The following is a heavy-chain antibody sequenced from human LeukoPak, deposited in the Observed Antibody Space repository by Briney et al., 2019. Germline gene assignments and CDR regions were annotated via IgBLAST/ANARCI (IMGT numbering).Heavy chain of an antibody. Sequence: GGSLRLSCAASGFTFSSYAMSWVRQAPGKGLEWVSAISGSGGSTYYADSVKGRFTISRDNSKNTLYLQMNSLRAEDTAVYYCAKDSDDYVGGSYREREYWGEGTLVTVSS. CDR1: GFTFSSYA. CDR2: ISGSGGST. D-gene: IGHD3-16*02. CDR3: AKDSDDYVGGSYREREY. J-gene: IGHJ4*02. V-gene: IGHV3-23*01.